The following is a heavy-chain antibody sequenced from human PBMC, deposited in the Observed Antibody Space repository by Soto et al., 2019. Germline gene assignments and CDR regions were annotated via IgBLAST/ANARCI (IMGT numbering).Heavy chain of an antibody. CDR3: ARSILQLWSYWFDP. J-gene: IGHJ5*02. Sequence: GGSLRLSCAASGFTFSSYSMNWVRQAPGKGLEWVSSISSSSSYIYYADSVKGRFTISRDNAKNSLYLQMNSLRAEDTAVYYCARSILQLWSYWFDPWGQGTLVTVSS. D-gene: IGHD5-18*01. CDR1: GFTFSSYS. V-gene: IGHV3-21*01. CDR2: ISSSSSYI.